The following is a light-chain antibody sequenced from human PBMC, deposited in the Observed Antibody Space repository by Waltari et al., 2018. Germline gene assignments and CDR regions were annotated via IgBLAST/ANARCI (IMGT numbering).Light chain of an antibody. CDR1: NIGSYS. CDR2: YDS. CDR3: QVWHAAIDPGV. Sequence: SYVLTQPPSVSVAPGETARITCGGDNIGSYSVHWYQQKPGQAPVLVIFYDSDRPSGIPERFSGSNSGNTATLTISRVEAGDKSNYYCQVWHAAIDPGVFGTGTEVTV. V-gene: IGLV3-21*04. J-gene: IGLJ1*01.